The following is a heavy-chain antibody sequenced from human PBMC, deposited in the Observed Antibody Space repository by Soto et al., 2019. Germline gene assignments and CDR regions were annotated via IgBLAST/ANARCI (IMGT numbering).Heavy chain of an antibody. Sequence: SETLSLTCTVSGGSISSYYWSWIRQPPGKGLEWIGYIYYSGSTNYNPSLKSRVTISVDTSKNQFSLKLSSVTAADTAVYHCAREVAGDYVSWFDPWGQGTLVTVSS. D-gene: IGHD4-17*01. J-gene: IGHJ5*02. CDR1: GGSISSYY. CDR2: IYYSGST. CDR3: AREVAGDYVSWFDP. V-gene: IGHV4-59*01.